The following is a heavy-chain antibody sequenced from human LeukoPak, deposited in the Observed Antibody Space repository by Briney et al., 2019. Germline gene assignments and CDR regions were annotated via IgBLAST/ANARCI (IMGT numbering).Heavy chain of an antibody. CDR2: IYYSGST. D-gene: IGHD6-19*01. V-gene: IGHV4-59*01. CDR3: ASLKQWLVHNWFDP. Sequence: PSETLSLTCTVSGGSISSYYWSWIRQPPGKGLEWIGYIYYSGSTNYNPSLKSRVTISVDTSKNQFSLKLSSVTAADTAVYYCASLKQWLVHNWFDPWGQGTLVTVSS. J-gene: IGHJ5*02. CDR1: GGSISSYY.